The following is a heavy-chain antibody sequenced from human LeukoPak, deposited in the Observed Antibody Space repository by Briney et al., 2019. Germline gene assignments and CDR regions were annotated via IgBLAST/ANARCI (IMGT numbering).Heavy chain of an antibody. CDR2: IYTSGST. V-gene: IGHV4-4*07. CDR3: AREGGSYRKGPYFDY. D-gene: IGHD1-26*01. J-gene: IGHJ4*02. CDR1: GGSFSGYY. Sequence: SETLSLTCAVYGGSFSGYYWSWIRQPAGKGLEWIGRIYTSGSTNYNPSLKSRVTMSVDTSKNQFSLKLSSVTAADTAVYYCAREGGSYRKGPYFDYWGQGTLVTVSS.